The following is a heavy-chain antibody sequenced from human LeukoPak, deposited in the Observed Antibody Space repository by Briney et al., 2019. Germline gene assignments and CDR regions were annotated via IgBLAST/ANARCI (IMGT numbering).Heavy chain of an antibody. CDR3: AKGAVMYSSSLYYFDY. CDR2: ISYDGSNK. V-gene: IGHV3-30*18. D-gene: IGHD6-13*01. CDR1: GFTFSSYG. Sequence: GGSLRLSCAASGFTFSSYGMHWVRQAPGKGLEWVAVISYDGSNKYYADSVKGRFTISRDNSKNTLYLQMNSLRAEDTAVYYCAKGAVMYSSSLYYFDYWGQGTLVTVSS. J-gene: IGHJ4*02.